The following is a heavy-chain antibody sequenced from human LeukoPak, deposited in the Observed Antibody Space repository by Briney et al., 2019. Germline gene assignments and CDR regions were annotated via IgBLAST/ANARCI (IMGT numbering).Heavy chain of an antibody. CDR1: GYIFTAQH. Sequence: GASVQVSCKASGYIFTAQHMNWVRHAPGQGREWMGWVIPNSGGTNYAQKFQRWVAMTRGTSISTAYMELSRLRSDDTAVYYCARAGGASDSSGWYVFDYWGQGTLVTVSS. V-gene: IGHV1-2*04. CDR3: ARAGGASDSSGWYVFDY. D-gene: IGHD6-19*01. CDR2: VIPNSGGT. J-gene: IGHJ4*02.